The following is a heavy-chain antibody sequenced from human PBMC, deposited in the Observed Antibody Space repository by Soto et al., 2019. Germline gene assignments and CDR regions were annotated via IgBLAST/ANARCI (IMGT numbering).Heavy chain of an antibody. CDR2: IWYDGSNK. Sequence: GGSLRLSCAASGFTFSSYGMHWVRQAPGKGLEWVAVIWYDGSNKYYADSVKGRFTISRDNSKNTLYLQMNSLRAEDTAVYYCARDGNPYCSSTSCYAGGSWFDPWGQGTLVTVSS. CDR1: GFTFSSYG. D-gene: IGHD2-2*01. V-gene: IGHV3-33*01. CDR3: ARDGNPYCSSTSCYAGGSWFDP. J-gene: IGHJ5*02.